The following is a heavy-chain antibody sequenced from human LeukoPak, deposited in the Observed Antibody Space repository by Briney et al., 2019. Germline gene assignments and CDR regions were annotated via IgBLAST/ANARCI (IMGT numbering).Heavy chain of an antibody. D-gene: IGHD4-11*01. CDR2: ISYDGSNK. J-gene: IGHJ4*02. CDR1: GFTFSNYA. Sequence: GGSLRLSCAASGFTFSNYAMNWVRQAPGKGLEWVAVISYDGSNKYYADSVKGRFTISRDNSKNTLYLQMNSLRAEDTAVYYCAREPDYISYFDYWGQGTLVTVSS. CDR3: AREPDYISYFDY. V-gene: IGHV3-30*04.